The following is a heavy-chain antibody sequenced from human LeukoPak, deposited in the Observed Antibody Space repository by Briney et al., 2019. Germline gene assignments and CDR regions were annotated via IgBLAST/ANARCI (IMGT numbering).Heavy chain of an antibody. CDR1: GFTFSSYA. Sequence: PGESLRLSCAASGFTFSSYAMSWVRQSLGKGLEWVSTFSGGGGPTYYADSVKGRFTISRDNSKNTLFLQMTSLRAEDTAVYYCAKNGPLSGKIYFDYWGQGALVTVSS. CDR2: FSGGGGPT. J-gene: IGHJ4*02. CDR3: AKNGPLSGKIYFDY. V-gene: IGHV3-23*01. D-gene: IGHD4-23*01.